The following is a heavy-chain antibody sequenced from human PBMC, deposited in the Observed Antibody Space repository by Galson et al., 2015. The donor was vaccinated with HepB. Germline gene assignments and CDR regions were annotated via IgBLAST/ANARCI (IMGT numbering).Heavy chain of an antibody. J-gene: IGHJ6*02. CDR1: GDSVSSNSAA. Sequence: CAISGDSVSSNSAAWNWIRQSPSRGLEWLGRTYYRSKWYNDYAVSVKSRITINPDTSKNQFSLQLNSVTPEDTAVYYCAREGAVPQLVPNLWYYYYGMDVWGQGTTVTVSS. CDR2: TYYRSKWYN. CDR3: AREGAVPQLVPNLWYYYYGMDV. V-gene: IGHV6-1*01. D-gene: IGHD6-13*01.